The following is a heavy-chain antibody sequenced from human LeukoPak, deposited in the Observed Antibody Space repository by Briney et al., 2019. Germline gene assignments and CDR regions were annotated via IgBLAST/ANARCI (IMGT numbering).Heavy chain of an antibody. D-gene: IGHD6-19*01. CDR1: GFTFSSYG. CDR2: IWYDGSNK. Sequence: GRSLRLSCAASGFTFSSYGMHWVRQAPGKGLEWVAVIWYDGSNKYYADSVKGRFTISRDNSKNTLYLQMNSLRAKDTAVYYCAKDRSYSSGWSEIDYWGQGTLVTVSS. CDR3: AKDRSYSSGWSEIDY. V-gene: IGHV3-33*06. J-gene: IGHJ4*02.